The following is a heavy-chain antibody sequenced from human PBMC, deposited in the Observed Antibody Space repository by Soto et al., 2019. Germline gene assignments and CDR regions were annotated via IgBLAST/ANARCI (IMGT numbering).Heavy chain of an antibody. D-gene: IGHD2-21*02. Sequence: EVKLVESGGGLVQPGGSLRLSCEASGFLFSNYWMHWVRQAPGQGLVWVSRINPDGSSRNYADSVRGRFTTSRDNAKNTLYMQVDVPSADESGSYFCARSGECGGDCYYVWGQGTLVSVSS. J-gene: IGHJ4*02. CDR2: INPDGSSR. CDR1: GFLFSNYW. V-gene: IGHV3-74*01. CDR3: ARSGECGGDCYYV.